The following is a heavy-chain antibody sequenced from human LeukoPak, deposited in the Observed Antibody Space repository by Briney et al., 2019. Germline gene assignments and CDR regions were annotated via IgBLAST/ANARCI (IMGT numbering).Heavy chain of an antibody. CDR3: TGQPDGSVYDNED. D-gene: IGHD3-22*01. CDR1: GGSISSGDYY. CDR2: IYYSGST. V-gene: IGHV4-30-4*08. J-gene: IGHJ3*01. Sequence: SQTLSLTCTVSGGSISSGDYYWSWIRQPPGKGLEWIGYIYYSGSTYYNPSLKSRVSISLDTSKNQFSLRLSSVTAADTAVYYCTGQPDGSVYDNEDWGQGTLLTVSS.